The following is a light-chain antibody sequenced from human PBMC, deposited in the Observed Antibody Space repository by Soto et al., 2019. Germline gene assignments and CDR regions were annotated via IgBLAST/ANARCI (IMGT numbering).Light chain of an antibody. J-gene: IGLJ2*01. CDR1: SSNIGNNA. Sequence: QSVLTQPPSVSEAPRQRVTISCSGSSSNIGNNAVNWYQQPPGKAPKLLIYYDDLLPSGVSDRFSGSKSGTSASLAISGLQSEDEADYYCAAWDDSLNVVVFGGGTQLTVL. CDR3: AAWDDSLNVVV. CDR2: YDD. V-gene: IGLV1-36*01.